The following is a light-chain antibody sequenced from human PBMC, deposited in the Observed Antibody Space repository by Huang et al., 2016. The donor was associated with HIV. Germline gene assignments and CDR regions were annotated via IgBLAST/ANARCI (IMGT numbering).Light chain of an antibody. J-gene: IGKJ3*01. CDR1: QDITKY. Sequence: DIQMTQSPPSLSASVRDIVTITCQASQDITKYVNWYQQKPGKAPELLVSEASKLEKGVPSRFSGSGSGTHFTFTISSLQPEDVATYYCHQYDDLPFTFGPGTKVDIK. CDR3: HQYDDLPFT. CDR2: EAS. V-gene: IGKV1-33*01.